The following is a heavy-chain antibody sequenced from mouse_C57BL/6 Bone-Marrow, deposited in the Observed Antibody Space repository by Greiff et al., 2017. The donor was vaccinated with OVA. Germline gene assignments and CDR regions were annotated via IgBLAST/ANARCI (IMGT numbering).Heavy chain of an antibody. CDR3: ARKGGSWFAY. Sequence: VMLVESGPGLVQPSQSLSITCTVSGFSLTSYGVHWVRQSPGKGLEWLGVIWSGGSTDYNAAFISRLSISKDNSKSQVFFKMNSLQADDTAIYYCARKGGSWFAYWGQGTLVTVSA. CDR2: IWSGGST. J-gene: IGHJ3*01. CDR1: GFSLTSYG. V-gene: IGHV2-2*01.